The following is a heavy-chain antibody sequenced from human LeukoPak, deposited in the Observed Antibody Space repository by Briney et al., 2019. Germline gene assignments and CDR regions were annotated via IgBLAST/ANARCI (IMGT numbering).Heavy chain of an antibody. V-gene: IGHV3-33*01. CDR3: AREIFGSGSYPDY. CDR2: IWHDASHT. CDR1: GVSFSTYA. J-gene: IGHJ4*02. Sequence: GGSLRLSCAASGVSFSTYAMYWGRHAPRKGLEWVALIWHDASHTFYTDSVKGRLTISRDNSKNTVYLQMNSLGGQDTAVYYCAREIFGSGSYPDYWGQGTLVTVSS. D-gene: IGHD3-10*01.